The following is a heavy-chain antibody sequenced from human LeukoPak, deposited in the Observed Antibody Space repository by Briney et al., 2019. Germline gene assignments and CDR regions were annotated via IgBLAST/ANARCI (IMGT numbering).Heavy chain of an antibody. CDR2: IRYDGSNK. CDR1: GFTFSSYG. J-gene: IGHJ5*02. CDR3: AKDQVAATLGVPWFDP. D-gene: IGHD2-15*01. Sequence: QLGGSLRLSCAASGFTFSSYGMHWVRQAPGKGLEWVAFIRYDGSNKYYADSVKGRFTISRDNSKNTLYLQMNSLRAEDTAVYYCAKDQVAATLGVPWFDPWGQGTLVTVSS. V-gene: IGHV3-30*02.